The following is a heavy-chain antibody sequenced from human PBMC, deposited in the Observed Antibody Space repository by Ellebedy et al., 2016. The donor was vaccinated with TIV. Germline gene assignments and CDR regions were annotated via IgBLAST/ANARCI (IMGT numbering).Heavy chain of an antibody. V-gene: IGHV5-51*01. CDR2: IYPGDSDT. Sequence: KVSCKGSGYSFTIYWIGWVRQMPGKGLEWMGIIYPGDSDTRYSPSFHGQVTISADNSITTAYLQWSSLKASDTAMYYCASAIRQSYGMDVWGQGTTVTVSS. CDR3: ASAIRQSYGMDV. J-gene: IGHJ6*02. CDR1: GYSFTIYW.